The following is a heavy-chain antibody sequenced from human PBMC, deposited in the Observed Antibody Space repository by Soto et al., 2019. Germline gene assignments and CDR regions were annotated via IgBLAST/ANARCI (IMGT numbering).Heavy chain of an antibody. J-gene: IGHJ4*02. Sequence: PGESLKISGRGSGYGCTCYWVGGVRQMPGKGLEWMGIIYPGDSDTRYSPSFQGQVTISADKSISTAYLQWSSLKASDTAMYYCAIPPGAARAQNGGYWGQGTLVTVSS. CDR1: GYGCTCYW. CDR3: AIPPGAARAQNGGY. D-gene: IGHD6-6*01. CDR2: IYPGDSDT. V-gene: IGHV5-51*01.